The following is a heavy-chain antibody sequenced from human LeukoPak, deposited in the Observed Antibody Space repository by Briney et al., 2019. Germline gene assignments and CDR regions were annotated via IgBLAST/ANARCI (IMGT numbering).Heavy chain of an antibody. CDR3: ARNSYGSGSYSFSRYMDV. Sequence: GSLRLSCAASGFTFSSYGMSWVRQAPGKGLEWIGSIYHSGSTYYNPSLKSRVTMSVDTSKNQFSLKLSSVTAADTAVYYCARNSYGSGSYSFSRYMDVWGKGTTVTISS. D-gene: IGHD3-10*01. V-gene: IGHV4-38-2*01. J-gene: IGHJ6*03. CDR1: GFTFSSYG. CDR2: IYHSGST.